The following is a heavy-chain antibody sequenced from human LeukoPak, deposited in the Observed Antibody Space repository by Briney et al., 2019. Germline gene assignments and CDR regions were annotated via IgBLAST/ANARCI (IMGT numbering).Heavy chain of an antibody. D-gene: IGHD4-11*01. CDR1: GGSISSSNSYYY. CDR2: IYHSGST. CDR3: ARHDYSNNPTDY. Sequence: SETLSLTCTVSGGSISSSNSYYYWGWIRQPPGKGLEWIGSIYHSGSTYYNPSLKSRLIISVDTSKNQFSLKLASVTAADTAVYYCARHDYSNNPTDYWGQGTLVTVSS. J-gene: IGHJ4*02. V-gene: IGHV4-39*01.